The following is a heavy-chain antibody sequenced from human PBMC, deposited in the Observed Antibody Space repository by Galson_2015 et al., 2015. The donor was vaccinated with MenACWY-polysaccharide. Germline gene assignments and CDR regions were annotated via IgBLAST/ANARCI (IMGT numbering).Heavy chain of an antibody. CDR2: ISRGGDKT. Sequence: SLRLSCAGSGFTFSSHDMSWVRQTPGKGLEWVSTISRGGDKTYYADSVKGRVTISRDNSKKTPYLQMKSLRAEDTAVYYCVRAQLFVARYSGWSEGFDYWGRGTLVTVSS. J-gene: IGHJ4*02. CDR1: GFTFSSHD. D-gene: IGHD6-19*01. V-gene: IGHV3-23*01. CDR3: VRAQLFVARYSGWSEGFDY.